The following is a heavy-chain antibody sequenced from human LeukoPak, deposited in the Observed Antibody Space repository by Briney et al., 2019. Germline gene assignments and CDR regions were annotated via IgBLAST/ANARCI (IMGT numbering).Heavy chain of an antibody. CDR1: GGSISSGGYY. CDR3: ARGRYYDSSGYNWFDP. CDR2: IYYSGST. V-gene: IGHV4-31*03. D-gene: IGHD3-22*01. J-gene: IGHJ5*02. Sequence: KTSQTLSLTCTVSGGSISSGGYYWSWIRQHPGKGLEWIGYIYYSGSTYYNPSLKSRVTISVDTSKNQFSLKLSSVTAADTAVYYCARGRYYDSSGYNWFDPWGREPWSPSPQ.